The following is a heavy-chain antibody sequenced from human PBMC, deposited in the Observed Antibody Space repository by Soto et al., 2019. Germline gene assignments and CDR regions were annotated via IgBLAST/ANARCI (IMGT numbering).Heavy chain of an antibody. D-gene: IGHD6-13*01. CDR1: GFTFSNYA. V-gene: IGHV3-23*01. Sequence: VQLLESGGGLVQPGGSLRLSCAASGFTFSNYAMSWVCQAPGKGLEWVSSISGSGGSAYNADSVRGRFTISRDNSKNTLYLQMNSLRAEDTAVYYCAKGGLYISSSWYEGYWGQGTLVTVSS. CDR3: AKGGLYISSSWYEGY. CDR2: ISGSGGSA. J-gene: IGHJ4*02.